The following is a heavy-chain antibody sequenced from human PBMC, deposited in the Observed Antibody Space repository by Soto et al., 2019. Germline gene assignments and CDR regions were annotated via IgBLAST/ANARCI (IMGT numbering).Heavy chain of an antibody. CDR3: ARAYSSSWYFGRFDP. Sequence: LSLTCAVYGGSFSGYYWSWIRQPPGKGLEWIGEINHSGSTNYNPSLKSRVTISVDTSKNQFSLKLSSVTAADTAVYYCARAYSSSWYFGRFDPWGQGTLVTVSS. J-gene: IGHJ5*02. D-gene: IGHD6-13*01. CDR2: INHSGST. CDR1: GGSFSGYY. V-gene: IGHV4-34*01.